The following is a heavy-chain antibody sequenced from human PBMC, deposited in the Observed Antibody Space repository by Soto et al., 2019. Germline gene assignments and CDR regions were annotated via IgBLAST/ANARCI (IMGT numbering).Heavy chain of an antibody. CDR2: MTGRGGSI. V-gene: IGHV3-23*01. D-gene: IGHD3-9*01. J-gene: IGHJ4*02. CDR1: GFPFSEYG. CDR3: AKDSNDILTGDLDY. Sequence: PGGSLRLSCAASGFPFSEYGMTWVRKAPGRGLEWVSAMTGRGGSIHYAESVRGRFNISRENSKNTLYLQMDRLRAGDTAVYYCAKDSNDILTGDLDYWGQGTLVTVYS.